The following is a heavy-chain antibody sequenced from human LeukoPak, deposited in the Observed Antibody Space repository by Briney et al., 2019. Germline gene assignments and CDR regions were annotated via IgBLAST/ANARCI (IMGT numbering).Heavy chain of an antibody. Sequence: SETLSLTCTVSGGSISSYYWSWIRQPPGKGLEWIGYIYYSGSTNYNPSLKSRVTISVDTSKNQFSLKLSSVTAADTAVYYCAATYYYDSSGYYPFDYWGQGTLVTVSS. CDR2: IYYSGST. CDR1: GGSISSYY. CDR3: AATYYYDSSGYYPFDY. D-gene: IGHD3-22*01. J-gene: IGHJ4*02. V-gene: IGHV4-59*08.